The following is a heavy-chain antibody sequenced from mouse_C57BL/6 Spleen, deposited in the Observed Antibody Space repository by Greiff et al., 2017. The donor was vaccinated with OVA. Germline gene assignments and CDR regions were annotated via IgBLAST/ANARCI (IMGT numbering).Heavy chain of an antibody. Sequence: QVQLKQPGAELVKPGASVKLSCTASGYTFTSYWMHWVKQRPGRGLEWIGRIDPDSGGTKYNEKFKGKATLTADKPSSTAYMQLSSLTSEDAAVYDCGREDYASAYAMDYWGKGTSVTVSS. D-gene: IGHD3-3*01. J-gene: IGHJ4*01. V-gene: IGHV1-72*01. CDR2: IDPDSGGT. CDR3: GREDYASAYAMDY. CDR1: GYTFTSYW.